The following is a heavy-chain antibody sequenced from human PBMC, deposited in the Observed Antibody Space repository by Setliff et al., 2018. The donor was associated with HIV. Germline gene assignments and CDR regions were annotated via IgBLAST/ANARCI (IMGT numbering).Heavy chain of an antibody. CDR3: VRDPIEGSPDYFDY. CDR2: VSGSAFST. Sequence: TYAMSWVRQAPGKGLEWVSIVSGSAFSTYYADSVKGRFTISRDNSRNTLFLQMNNLRPEDTATYYCVRDPIEGSPDYFDYWGQGALVTVSS. D-gene: IGHD1-26*01. J-gene: IGHJ4*02. CDR1: TYA. V-gene: IGHV3-23*01.